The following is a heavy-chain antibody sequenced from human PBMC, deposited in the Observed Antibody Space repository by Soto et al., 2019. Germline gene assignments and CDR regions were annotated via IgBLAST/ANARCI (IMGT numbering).Heavy chain of an antibody. J-gene: IGHJ6*02. CDR3: ARDIVVVQAAIAGYYGMDV. Sequence: ASVKVSCKASSYTFTSYGISWVRQAPGQGLDWMGWISAYNGNTNYAQKLQGRVTMTTDTSTSTAYMELRSLRSDDTAVYYCARDIVVVQAAIAGYYGMDVWGQGTTVTVSS. V-gene: IGHV1-18*01. D-gene: IGHD2-2*02. CDR1: SYTFTSYG. CDR2: ISAYNGNT.